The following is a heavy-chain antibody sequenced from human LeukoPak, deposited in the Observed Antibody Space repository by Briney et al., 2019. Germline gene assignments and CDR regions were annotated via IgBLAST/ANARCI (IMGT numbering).Heavy chain of an antibody. V-gene: IGHV4-39*02. CDR2: LYYSRTT. Sequence: SDTLSLTCTVSRGSISTPNYLSAWIRQPPGKGLEWIGTLYYSRTTYYTPSVKSRVTLSGDTSKNHFSLRVSSVTAADTAVYYCARLSNYGASSANFDYWGQGTLVTVSS. CDR3: ARLSNYGASSANFDY. CDR1: RGSISTPNYL. D-gene: IGHD4/OR15-4a*01. J-gene: IGHJ4*02.